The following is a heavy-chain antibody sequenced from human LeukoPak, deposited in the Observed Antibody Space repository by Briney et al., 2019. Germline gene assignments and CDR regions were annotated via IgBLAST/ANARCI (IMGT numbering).Heavy chain of an antibody. J-gene: IGHJ6*03. V-gene: IGHV4-61*02. D-gene: IGHD3-22*01. CDR3: ARARYYYDSKPIYYMDV. CDR2: IYTSGST. Sequence: SETLSLTCTVSGGSISSGSYYWSWIRQPAGKGLEWIGRIYTSGSTNYNPSLKSRVTMSVDTSKNQFSLKLSSVTAADTAVYYCARARYYYDSKPIYYMDVWGKGTTVTISS. CDR1: GGSISSGSYY.